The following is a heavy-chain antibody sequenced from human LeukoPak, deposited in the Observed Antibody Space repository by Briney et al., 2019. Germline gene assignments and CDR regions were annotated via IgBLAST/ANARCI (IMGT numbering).Heavy chain of an antibody. CDR3: ARHDNIATKSAEYFHH. D-gene: IGHD6-13*01. Sequence: GESLKISCKASGYSFPNFWIGWVRQTPGKGLEWMGVIYPGDSDVRYSPSFQGEVTISADKSITTAYLQWNSLKASDTAMYYCARHDNIATKSAEYFHHWGQGTLVTVSS. CDR1: GYSFPNFW. V-gene: IGHV5-51*01. J-gene: IGHJ1*01. CDR2: IYPGDSDV.